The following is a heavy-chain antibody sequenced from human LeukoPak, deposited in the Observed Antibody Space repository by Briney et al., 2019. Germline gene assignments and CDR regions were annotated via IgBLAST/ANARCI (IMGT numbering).Heavy chain of an antibody. CDR2: IRYDGSNK. D-gene: IGHD3-9*01. Sequence: PGGSLRLSCAASGFTFSDYYMSWIRQVPGKGLEWVAFIRYDGSNKYYADSVKGRFTISRDNSKNTLYLQMNSLRAEDTAVYYCAKDPIFLTGYYQPVGFDYWGQGTLVTVSS. CDR3: AKDPIFLTGYYQPVGFDY. V-gene: IGHV3-30*02. CDR1: GFTFSDYY. J-gene: IGHJ4*02.